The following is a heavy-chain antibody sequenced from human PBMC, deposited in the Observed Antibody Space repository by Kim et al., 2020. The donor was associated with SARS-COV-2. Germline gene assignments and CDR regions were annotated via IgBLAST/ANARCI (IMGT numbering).Heavy chain of an antibody. Sequence: SETLSLTCTVSGGSISSYYWSWIRQPAGKGLEWIGRIYTSGSTNYNPSLKSRVTMSVDTSKNQFSLKLSSVTAADTAVYYCAREGYCSGGSCPPFDYWGQGTLVTVSS. CDR3: AREGYCSGGSCPPFDY. D-gene: IGHD2-15*01. V-gene: IGHV4-4*07. J-gene: IGHJ4*02. CDR2: IYTSGST. CDR1: GGSISSYY.